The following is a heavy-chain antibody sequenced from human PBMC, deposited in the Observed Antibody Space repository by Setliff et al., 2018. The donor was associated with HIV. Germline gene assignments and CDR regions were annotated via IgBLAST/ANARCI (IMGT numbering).Heavy chain of an antibody. J-gene: IGHJ4*02. CDR2: IYYSGNS. D-gene: IGHD5-12*01. V-gene: IGHV4-59*11. Sequence: SETLSLTCAVSGGSISSHYWSWIRQPPGKGLEWIGYIYYSGNSNYNPSLKSRVTMSVDTSKTQVSLRLSSVTAADTAVYFCARRTNGYAALDYWGQGTLVTVSS. CDR1: GGSISSHY. CDR3: ARRTNGYAALDY.